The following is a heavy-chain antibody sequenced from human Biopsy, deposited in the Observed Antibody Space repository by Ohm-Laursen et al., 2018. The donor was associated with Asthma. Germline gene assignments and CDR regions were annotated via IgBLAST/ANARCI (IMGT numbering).Heavy chain of an antibody. CDR1: GGTFSNFA. V-gene: IGHV1-69*13. CDR3: ARCQVGYSSGWSLLLKKIYYSGMDV. J-gene: IGHJ6*02. Sequence: SVKVSCKVPGGTFSNFAISWVRQAPGQGLEWPGGIMTVFGTTNYAQKFQGRVTITADESTSTAYMEVTSLRSEDTAIYYCARCQVGYSSGWSLLLKKIYYSGMDVWGQGTAVTVSS. CDR2: IMTVFGTT. D-gene: IGHD6-19*01.